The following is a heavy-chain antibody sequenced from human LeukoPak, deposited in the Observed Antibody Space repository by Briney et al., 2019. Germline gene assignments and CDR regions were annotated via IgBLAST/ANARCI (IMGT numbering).Heavy chain of an antibody. J-gene: IGHJ4*02. CDR3: ARSDDSSGYYFLDY. V-gene: IGHV1-2*06. Sequence: GASVKVSCKASGYTFTGYYMHWVRQAPGQGLEWMGRINPNGGGTMYAQKFQGRVTMTRETPISTAYMELSRLRSDDTAVYYCARSDDSSGYYFLDYWGQGTLVTVSS. CDR2: INPNGGGT. CDR1: GYTFTGYY. D-gene: IGHD3-22*01.